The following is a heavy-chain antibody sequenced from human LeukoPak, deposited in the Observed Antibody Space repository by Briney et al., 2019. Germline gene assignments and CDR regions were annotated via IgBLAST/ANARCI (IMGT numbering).Heavy chain of an antibody. V-gene: IGHV4-59*01. CDR2: IYYSGST. CDR1: GGSISSYY. D-gene: IGHD6-19*01. Sequence: PSETLSLTRTVSGGSISSYYWSWIRQPPGKGLEWIGYIYYSGSTNYNPSLKSRVTISVDTSKNQFSLKLSSVTAADTAVYYCARARGYSSGWYWFDPWGQGTLVTVSS. CDR3: ARARGYSSGWYWFDP. J-gene: IGHJ5*02.